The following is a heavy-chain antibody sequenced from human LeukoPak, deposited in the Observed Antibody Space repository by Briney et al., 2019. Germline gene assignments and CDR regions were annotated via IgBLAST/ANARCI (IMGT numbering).Heavy chain of an antibody. CDR3: AKQLGYCSDGSCYFPY. CDR2: INPSDGDR. CDR1: GYTFTTYK. Sequence: GASVKVSCKASGYTFTTYKMHWVRQAPGQGLEWVEIINPSDGDRRNAQKFQGRVTMTRDTSTSTVYMELSSLRSEDTAVCYCAKQLGYCSDGSCYFPYWGQGTLVTVSS. V-gene: IGHV1-46*01. D-gene: IGHD2-15*01. J-gene: IGHJ4*02.